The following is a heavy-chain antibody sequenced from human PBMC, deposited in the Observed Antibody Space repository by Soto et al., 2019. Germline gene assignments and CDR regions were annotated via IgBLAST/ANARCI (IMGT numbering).Heavy chain of an antibody. V-gene: IGHV4-39*01. D-gene: IGHD1-26*01. Sequence: QLYLQESGPGLVRPSEALSLTCSVSGDSVSSTSFYWAWIRRPPGKGLEWIGSIYYSGTTHHNPSLMSRTAMSIDTSNNQFSLIRRFVTASDTATYYCARHAGGSGSISSAFDVWGQGIVVTVSS. J-gene: IGHJ3*01. CDR1: GDSVSSTSFY. CDR3: ARHAGGSGSISSAFDV. CDR2: IYYSGTT.